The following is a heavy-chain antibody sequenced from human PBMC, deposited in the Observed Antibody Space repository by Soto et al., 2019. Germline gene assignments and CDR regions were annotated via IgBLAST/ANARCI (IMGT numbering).Heavy chain of an antibody. CDR3: ARDSPAAGTYNWFDP. D-gene: IGHD6-13*01. CDR1: GGSISSYY. J-gene: IGHJ5*02. V-gene: IGHV4-59*01. CDR2: IYYSGST. Sequence: SETLSLTCTVSGGSISSYYWSWIRQPPGKGLEWIGYIYYSGSTNYNPSLKSRVTISVDTPKNPFSLKLSSVTAADTAGYYCARDSPAAGTYNWFDPWGQGTLVTVSS.